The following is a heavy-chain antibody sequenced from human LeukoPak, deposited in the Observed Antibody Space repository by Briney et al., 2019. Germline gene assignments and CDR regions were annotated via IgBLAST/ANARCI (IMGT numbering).Heavy chain of an antibody. V-gene: IGHV4-59*08. CDR2: AYSSGHT. CDR1: GGSFSGYY. D-gene: IGHD2-15*01. Sequence: SETLSLTCAVYGGSFSGYYWSWIRQPPGKGLEWIGYAYSSGHTNYNSSLKSRVTMSLDTSKSQFSLRLSSVTAADTAVYFCARHPFATPFDYWGPGTLVTVSS. CDR3: ARHPFATPFDY. J-gene: IGHJ4*02.